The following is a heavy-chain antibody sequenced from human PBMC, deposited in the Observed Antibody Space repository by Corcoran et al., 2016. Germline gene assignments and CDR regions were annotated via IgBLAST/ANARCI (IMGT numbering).Heavy chain of an antibody. V-gene: IGHV3-7*01. J-gene: IGHJ4*02. CDR3: ARDTRGGWGY. CDR1: GFTFSSYW. CDR2: IKEDGSKK. D-gene: IGHD6-19*01. Sequence: DVQLAESGGGLVQPGGSLRLSCGASGFTFSSYWMSWVRQAPGKGLEWVANIKEDGSKKYYVDSVKGRFTISRDNAKNSLFLQMNSLRVDDTAVYYWARDTRGGWGYWGQGTLVTVSS.